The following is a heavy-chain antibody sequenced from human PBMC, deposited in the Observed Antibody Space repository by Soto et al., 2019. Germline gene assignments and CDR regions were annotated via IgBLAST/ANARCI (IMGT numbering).Heavy chain of an antibody. V-gene: IGHV1-46*02. J-gene: IGHJ4*02. CDR2: INLRGGTT. Sequence: QVQLVQSGPEVRKPGASVRLSCATSGYNFNQYYIHWVRQAPGQGLEWMGIINLRGGTTEYAHKFRGRVTVSGDTSTRTAYMELSSLRSEDTAVYFCARGPDDSDVPRWDQWCQGTLITVSS. CDR1: GYNFNQYY. D-gene: IGHD4-17*01. CDR3: ARGPDDSDVPRWDQ.